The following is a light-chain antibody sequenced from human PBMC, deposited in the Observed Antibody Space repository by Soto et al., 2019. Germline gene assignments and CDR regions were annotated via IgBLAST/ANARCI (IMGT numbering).Light chain of an antibody. CDR2: GAS. CDR1: QSVRSN. J-gene: IGKJ5*01. V-gene: IGKV3-15*01. CDR3: QQSNNWPFS. Sequence: ENVLTQSPATLSVSPGERAILSCRASQSVRSNLAWYQQQPGQAPRLLIYGASTRATGVPARVSGTGSETDFTLTISGLQSEESAVYFGQQSNNWPFSFGQGTRLEIK.